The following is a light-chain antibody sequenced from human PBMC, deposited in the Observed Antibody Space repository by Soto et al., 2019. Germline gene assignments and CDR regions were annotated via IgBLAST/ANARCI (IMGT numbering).Light chain of an antibody. CDR2: DAS. CDR3: QRYDDLPFT. Sequence: DLQMTQSPSSLSASVGDRVTITCQADQGISKSLSWYQQKPGMAPKLLIYDASNLETGVPSRFSGSGSGIAFTLTISSLQPEDFGRYYCQRYDDLPFTFGRGTKVEIK. CDR1: QGISKS. J-gene: IGKJ4*01. V-gene: IGKV1-33*01.